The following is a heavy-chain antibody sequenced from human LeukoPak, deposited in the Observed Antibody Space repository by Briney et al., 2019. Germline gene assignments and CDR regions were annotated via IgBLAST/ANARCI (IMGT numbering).Heavy chain of an antibody. CDR3: ARGFLAY. Sequence: GGSLRLSCAASGFTFSNYWMSWVRQAPGKGLEWVANIKEDGSKKYYLDSVKGRFTISRDNTKNSVYLQMNSLRAEDTAVYYCARGFLAYWGQGTLVTVSS. CDR1: GFTFSNYW. D-gene: IGHD3-3*01. J-gene: IGHJ4*02. V-gene: IGHV3-7*01. CDR2: IKEDGSKK.